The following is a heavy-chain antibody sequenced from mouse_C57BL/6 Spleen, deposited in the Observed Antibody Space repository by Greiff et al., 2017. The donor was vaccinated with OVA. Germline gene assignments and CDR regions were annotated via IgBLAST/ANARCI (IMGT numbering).Heavy chain of an antibody. CDR2: ISYDGSN. V-gene: IGHV3-6*01. J-gene: IGHJ3*01. D-gene: IGHD2-1*01. CDR3: AREIYYGNYGGFAY. Sequence: VQLQQSGPGLVKPSQSLSLTCSVTGYSITSGYYWNWIRQFPGNKLEWMGYISYDGSNNYNPSLKNRISITRDTSKNQFFLKLNSVTTEDTATYYCAREIYYGNYGGFAYWGQGTLVTVSA. CDR1: GYSITSGYY.